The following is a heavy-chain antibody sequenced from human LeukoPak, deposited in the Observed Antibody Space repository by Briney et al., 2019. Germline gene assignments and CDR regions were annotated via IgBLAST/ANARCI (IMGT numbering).Heavy chain of an antibody. V-gene: IGHV3-53*01. CDR1: GFTVSSTY. CDR2: IYSGGNT. Sequence: GGSLRLSCPASGFTVSSTYIGWVRQAPGNGLEWVSIIYSGGNTYDADSVKGRFTISRDNSKNTLYLQMNSLRAEDTAVYYCARGRYCSGGTCRYFDYWGQGTLVTVSS. D-gene: IGHD2-15*01. CDR3: ARGRYCSGGTCRYFDY. J-gene: IGHJ4*02.